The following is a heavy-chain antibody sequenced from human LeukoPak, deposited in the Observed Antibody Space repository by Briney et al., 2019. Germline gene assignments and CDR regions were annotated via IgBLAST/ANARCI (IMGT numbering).Heavy chain of an antibody. CDR3: AKAASSSWPSYYYGMDV. J-gene: IGHJ6*02. V-gene: IGHV3-23*01. D-gene: IGHD6-13*01. CDR1: GFIFXSYS. Sequence: GGSLRLSCAASGFIFXSYSMSXVRQAPGKGLXWXXXXTGSGGNTYYADSVKGRFTISKDNSKNTVYLQMSSLRVDDTAVYYYAKAASSSWPSYYYGMDVWGQGTTVTVSS. CDR2: XTGSGGNT.